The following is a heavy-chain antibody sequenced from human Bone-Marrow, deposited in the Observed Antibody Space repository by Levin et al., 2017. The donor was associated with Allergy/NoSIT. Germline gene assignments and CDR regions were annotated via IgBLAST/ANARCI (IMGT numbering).Heavy chain of an antibody. V-gene: IGHV3-74*01. CDR1: GFTFDSYW. CDR3: AGGWYSFDS. Sequence: GESLKISCAASGFTFDSYWMHWVRQAPGKGLVRVSRINFGGSGPDYADSVRGRFTISRDNARNTLYLQMTSLRAEDTAVYYCAGGWYSFDSWGQGTLVTVSS. J-gene: IGHJ4*02. CDR2: INFGGSGP.